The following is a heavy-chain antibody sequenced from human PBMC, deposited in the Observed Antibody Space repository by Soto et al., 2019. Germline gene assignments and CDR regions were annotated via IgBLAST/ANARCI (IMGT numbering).Heavy chain of an antibody. V-gene: IGHV3-9*01. CDR1: GFTFDDYA. CDR2: ISWNSGSI. CDR3: AKDYCSGGSCPIDY. J-gene: IGHJ4*02. Sequence: EVQLVESGGGLVQPGRSLRLSCAASGFTFDDYAMHWVRQAPGKGLEWVSGISWNSGSIGYADSVKGRFTISRDNAKNSLYLQMNSLRAEDTALYYCAKDYCSGGSCPIDYWGQGTLVTVSS. D-gene: IGHD2-15*01.